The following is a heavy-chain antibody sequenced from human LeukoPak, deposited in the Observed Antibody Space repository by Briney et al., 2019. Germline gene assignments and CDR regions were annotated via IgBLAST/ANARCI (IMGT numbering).Heavy chain of an antibody. CDR1: GFTVSNNY. CDR2: IYSSGST. J-gene: IGHJ4*02. V-gene: IGHV3-53*01. Sequence: GGSLRLSCAASGFTVSNNYMTWVRQAPGKGLEWVSLIYSSGSTYYADSVKGRFTISRDNSKNTLYLQVNSLRAEDTAVYYCARRGDSGRSFDYWGQGTLVTVSS. CDR3: ARRGDSGRSFDY. D-gene: IGHD2-15*01.